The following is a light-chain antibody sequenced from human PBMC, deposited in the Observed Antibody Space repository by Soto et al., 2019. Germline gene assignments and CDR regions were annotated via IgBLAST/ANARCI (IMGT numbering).Light chain of an antibody. CDR1: QSVSSN. J-gene: IGKJ1*01. CDR2: GAS. Sequence: EIVMTQSPATLSVSPGERATLSCRASQSVSSNLAWYQQKPGQAPRLLIYGASTRATGTPARFSGSGSGTEFTLTISSLQSEDFAVYYCQQYNNWPGTVGQGTKVDI. V-gene: IGKV3-15*01. CDR3: QQYNNWPGT.